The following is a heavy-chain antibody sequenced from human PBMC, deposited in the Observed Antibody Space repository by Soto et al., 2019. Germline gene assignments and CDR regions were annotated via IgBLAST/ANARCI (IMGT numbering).Heavy chain of an antibody. CDR1: GFIFSDYY. J-gene: IGHJ4*02. V-gene: IGHV3-11*01. Sequence: QVQLVESGGGLVKPGGSLRLSCEASGFIFSDYYMSWIRQAPGKGLEWVSYISTRGGTIYYADSVKGRFTISRDNAKNSLYLQMSSLRAEDTAVYYCAREVSRYGEYLVFDYWGQGTLVTVSS. D-gene: IGHD4-17*01. CDR3: AREVSRYGEYLVFDY. CDR2: ISTRGGTI.